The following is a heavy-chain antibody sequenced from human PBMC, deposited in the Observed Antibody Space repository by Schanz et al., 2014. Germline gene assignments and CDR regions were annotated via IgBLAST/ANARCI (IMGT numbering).Heavy chain of an antibody. D-gene: IGHD1-26*01. J-gene: IGHJ6*02. Sequence: QVQLQQWGAGLLKPSETLSLTCAVYGGSFSGYYWSWIRQPPGKGLEWIGEINHSGSTNYNPSLKSRVTVSVDTSKNQFSLKLTSVTAADTAVYYCAREVGDYGMDVWGQGTLVTVSS. V-gene: IGHV4-34*01. CDR3: AREVGDYGMDV. CDR2: INHSGST. CDR1: GGSFSGYY.